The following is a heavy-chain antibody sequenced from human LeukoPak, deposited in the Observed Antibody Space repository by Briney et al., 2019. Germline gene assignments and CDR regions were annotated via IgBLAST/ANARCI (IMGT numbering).Heavy chain of an antibody. J-gene: IGHJ4*02. V-gene: IGHV1-18*01. Sequence: ASVKVSCKSSGYTLTTYGITWVRQAPGQGLEWMGWISTYNGNTNYAQKLQGRVTMTTDTSTSTAYMELRSLRSDDTAMYYCARDRMDTGTYFDYWGQGTLVTVSS. CDR2: ISTYNGNT. CDR3: ARDRMDTGTYFDY. D-gene: IGHD5-18*01. CDR1: GYTLTTYG.